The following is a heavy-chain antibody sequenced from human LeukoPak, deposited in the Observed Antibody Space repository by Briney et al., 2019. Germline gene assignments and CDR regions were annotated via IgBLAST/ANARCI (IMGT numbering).Heavy chain of an antibody. J-gene: IGHJ4*02. Sequence: SETLSLTCAVYGGSFSGYYWSWIRQPPGKGLEWIGYIYYSGSTNYNPSLKSRVTISVDTSKNQFSLKLSSVTAADTAVYYCARGGSIAAAGVAAPDYWGQGTLVTVSS. V-gene: IGHV4-59*01. CDR2: IYYSGST. CDR1: GGSFSGYY. D-gene: IGHD6-13*01. CDR3: ARGGSIAAAGVAAPDY.